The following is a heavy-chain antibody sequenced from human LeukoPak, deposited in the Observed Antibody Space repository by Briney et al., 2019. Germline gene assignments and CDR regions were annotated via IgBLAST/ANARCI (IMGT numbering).Heavy chain of an antibody. V-gene: IGHV3-20*04. D-gene: IGHD3-3*01. J-gene: IGHJ4*02. CDR2: INWNGGST. CDR1: GFTFDDYG. CDR3: ARGIRFLGWLSGFDY. Sequence: GGSLRLSCAASGFTFDDYGMSWVRQAPGKGLEWVSGINWNGGSTGYADSVKGRFTISRDNAKNSLYLQMNSLRVEDTAFYSCARGIRFLGWLSGFDYWGQGTLVTVSS.